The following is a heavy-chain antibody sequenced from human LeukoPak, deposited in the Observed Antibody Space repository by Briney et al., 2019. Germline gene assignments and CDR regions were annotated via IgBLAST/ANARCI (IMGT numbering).Heavy chain of an antibody. V-gene: IGHV3-23*01. CDR1: GFTFSSFA. J-gene: IGHJ4*02. D-gene: IGHD6-13*01. CDR2: ISGNGGTT. CDR3: AKEVPLSPYSSLRGYFDY. Sequence: GGSLRLSCAASGFTFSSFAMSWVRQTPGKGLEWVSGISGNGGTTYYADSVKGRFTMSRDNSKNTLYLQMNSLRDDDTAVYYCAKEVPLSPYSSLRGYFDYWGQGTLVTVSS.